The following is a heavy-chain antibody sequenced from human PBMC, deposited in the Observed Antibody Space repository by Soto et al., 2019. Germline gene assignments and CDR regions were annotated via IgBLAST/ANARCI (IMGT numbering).Heavy chain of an antibody. J-gene: IGHJ6*02. CDR2: IYSGGST. V-gene: IGHV3-53*01. Sequence: QPGGSLRLSCTASGFTFGDYAMSWFRQAPGKGLEWVSVIYSGGSTYYADSVKGRFTISRDNSKNTLYLQMNSLRAEDTAVYYCARASGSYYDSYYYYGMDVWGQGTTVTVSS. D-gene: IGHD1-26*01. CDR3: ARASGSYYDSYYYYGMDV. CDR1: GFTFGDYA.